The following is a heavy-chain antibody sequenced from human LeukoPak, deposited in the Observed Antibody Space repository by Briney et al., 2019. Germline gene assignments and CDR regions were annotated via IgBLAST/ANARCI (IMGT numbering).Heavy chain of an antibody. CDR3: TTDPPSYYDILTGLMDG. Sequence: PGGSLRLSCAASGFTFSGAWMSWVRQAPGKGLEWVGCIRTKTDGGTTDYAAPVKDRFTISRDDSKNTLYLQMNSLITEDTAVYYCTTDPPSYYDILTGLMDGWGKGTTVTVSS. D-gene: IGHD3-9*01. V-gene: IGHV3-15*01. CDR2: IRTKTDGGTT. J-gene: IGHJ6*04. CDR1: GFTFSGAW.